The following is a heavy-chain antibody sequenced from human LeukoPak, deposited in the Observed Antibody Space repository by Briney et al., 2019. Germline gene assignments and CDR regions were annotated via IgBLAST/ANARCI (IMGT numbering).Heavy chain of an antibody. D-gene: IGHD2-21*02. J-gene: IGHJ4*02. V-gene: IGHV3-21*01. CDR2: ISEISTYI. CDR3: ARTRSCGGGFYPWDFHY. CDR1: GFTFSDYC. Sequence: GGSLRLSCAASGFTFSDYCMNRVRQAPGTGLEWVSSISEISTYIYHADSVKGRFTISRDNARNSLYLQMDSLKVEDTAVYYCARTRSCGGGFYPWDFHYWGQGTPVTVSS.